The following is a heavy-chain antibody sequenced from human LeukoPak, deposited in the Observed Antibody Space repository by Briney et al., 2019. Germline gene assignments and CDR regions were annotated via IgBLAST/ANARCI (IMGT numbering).Heavy chain of an antibody. CDR3: ARGNAPSMAAAGTRDDAFDI. D-gene: IGHD6-13*01. CDR2: IYYSGST. V-gene: IGHV4-39*07. Sequence: SETLSLTCTVSGGSISSSSYYWGWIRQPPGKGLEWIGSIYYSGSTYYNPSLKSRVTKSVDTSKNQFSLKLSSVTAADTAVFYCARGNAPSMAAAGTRDDAFDIWGQGTMVTVSS. CDR1: GGSISSSSYY. J-gene: IGHJ3*02.